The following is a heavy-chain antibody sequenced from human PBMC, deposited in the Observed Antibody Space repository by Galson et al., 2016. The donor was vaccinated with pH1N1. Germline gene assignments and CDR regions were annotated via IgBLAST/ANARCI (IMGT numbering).Heavy chain of an antibody. Sequence: TLSLTCTVSGGSISSGGYYWSWIRQHPGKGLEWIGYLYYSGSTYYNPSLKSRVTISVDTSKNQFSLKLSSVTAADTAVYYCAMVPRGEFLYYMDVWGKGTTVTVSS. CDR3: AMVPRGEFLYYMDV. J-gene: IGHJ6*03. D-gene: IGHD3-16*01. V-gene: IGHV4-31*03. CDR1: GGSISSGGYY. CDR2: LYYSGST.